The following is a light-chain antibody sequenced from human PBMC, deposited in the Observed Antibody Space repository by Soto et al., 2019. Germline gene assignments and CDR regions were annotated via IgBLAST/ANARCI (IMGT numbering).Light chain of an antibody. J-gene: IGKJ1*01. CDR2: DAS. V-gene: IGKV3-15*01. Sequence: EIVMTKFPATLSVSPGERATVACRASQVFGSSLACYQHKPGQAPRLLIYDASTKATSIPARFSGSGSGTEFSLTIISLQSADSAVYYCQQYSDWPLTCEQGTKVDIK. CDR1: QVFGSS. CDR3: QQYSDWPLT.